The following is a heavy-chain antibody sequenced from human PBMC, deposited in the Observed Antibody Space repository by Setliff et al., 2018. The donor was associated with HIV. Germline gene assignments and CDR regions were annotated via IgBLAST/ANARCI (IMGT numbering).Heavy chain of an antibody. Sequence: SETLSLTCAVYGGSFSEYYWSWIRQSPGKGLEWIGEIYHSGSTHYNPPLKSRATISVDTSKNQFSLRLNSVTAADTAVYYCARGATLLPGYSDRWEYFYMDVWGKGTTVTVSS. CDR2: IYHSGST. V-gene: IGHV4-34*01. D-gene: IGHD5-12*01. CDR1: GGSFSEYY. J-gene: IGHJ6*03. CDR3: ARGATLLPGYSDRWEYFYMDV.